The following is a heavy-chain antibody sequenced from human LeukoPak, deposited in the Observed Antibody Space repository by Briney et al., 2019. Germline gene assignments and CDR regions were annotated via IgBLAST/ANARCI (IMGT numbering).Heavy chain of an antibody. J-gene: IGHJ3*02. Sequence: SETLSLTCTVSGGSISSSSYYWGWIRQPPGKGLEWIGSIYYSGSTYYNPSLKSRVTISVDTSKNQFSLKPSSVTAADTAVYYCARSSDSSGWFLRALDAFDIWGQGTMVTVSS. CDR1: GGSISSSSYY. V-gene: IGHV4-39*01. CDR3: ARSSDSSGWFLRALDAFDI. CDR2: IYYSGST. D-gene: IGHD6-19*01.